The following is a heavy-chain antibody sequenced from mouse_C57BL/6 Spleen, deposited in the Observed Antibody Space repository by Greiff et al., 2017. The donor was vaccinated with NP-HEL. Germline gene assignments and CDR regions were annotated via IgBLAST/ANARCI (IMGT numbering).Heavy chain of an antibody. CDR1: GYAFTNYL. D-gene: IGHD2-3*01. CDR3: ARRSYDGYDGDFDY. J-gene: IGHJ2*01. Sequence: QVQLQQSGAELVRPGTSVKVSCKASGYAFTNYLIEWVKQRPGQGLEWIGVINPGSGGTNYNEKFKGKATLTADKSSSTAYMQLSSLTSEDSAVYFCARRSYDGYDGDFDYWGQGTTLTVSS. CDR2: INPGSGGT. V-gene: IGHV1-54*01.